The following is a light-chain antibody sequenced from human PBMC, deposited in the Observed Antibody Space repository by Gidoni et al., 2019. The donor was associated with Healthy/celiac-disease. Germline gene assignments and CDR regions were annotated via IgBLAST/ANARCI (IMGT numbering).Light chain of an antibody. J-gene: IGKJ2*01. V-gene: IGKV2-28*01. CDR2: LGP. CDR3: MQDLQTPYT. Sequence: IVMTKSPLSLPVTPGEPASISCRSSQSLLHSNGYNYLDWYLQKPGQSPQLLIYLGPNRASVVPDRCSGSGSGTDFTLKISRVEAEDVGVYYCMQDLQTPYTFGQGTKLEIK. CDR1: QSLLHSNGYNY.